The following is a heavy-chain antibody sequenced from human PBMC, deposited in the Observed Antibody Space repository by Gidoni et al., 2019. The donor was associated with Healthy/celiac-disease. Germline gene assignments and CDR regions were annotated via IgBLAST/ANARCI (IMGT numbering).Heavy chain of an antibody. CDR2: IIPIFGTA. Sequence: GGIIPIFGTANYAQKFQGRVTITADESTSTAYMELSSLRSEDTAVYYCATRGGYCSGGSCSADYYYGMDVWGQGTTVTVSS. J-gene: IGHJ6*02. V-gene: IGHV1-69*01. D-gene: IGHD2-15*01. CDR3: ATRGGYCSGGSCSADYYYGMDV.